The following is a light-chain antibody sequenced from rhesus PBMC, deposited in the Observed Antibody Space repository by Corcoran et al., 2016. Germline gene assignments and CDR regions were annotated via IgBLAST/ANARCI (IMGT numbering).Light chain of an antibody. CDR2: DAS. CDR1: QGISKY. CDR3: QQHNSYPPYS. J-gene: IGKJ2*01. V-gene: IGKV1-33*02. Sequence: DIQMTQSPSSLSASVGDTVTITCQASQGISKYLAWYQQKPGKAPKLLIYDASNLQSGVPSRFSGSGSGTEFTLTISSLQPEDFATYYCQQHNSYPPYSFGQGTKVEIK.